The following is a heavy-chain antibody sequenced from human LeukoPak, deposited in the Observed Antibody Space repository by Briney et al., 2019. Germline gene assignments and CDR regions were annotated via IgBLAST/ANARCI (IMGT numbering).Heavy chain of an antibody. CDR2: IYTSGST. D-gene: IGHD3-22*01. Sequence: RPSETLSLTCTVSGCSISSYYWSWIWQPAGKGLEGIGRIYTSGSTNYNPSLKRRVTMSVDTSKNQFSLKLSSVTAADTAVYYCARCPYYYDSSGYLYFDYWGQGTLVTVSS. CDR1: GCSISSYY. CDR3: ARCPYYYDSSGYLYFDY. J-gene: IGHJ4*02. V-gene: IGHV4-4*07.